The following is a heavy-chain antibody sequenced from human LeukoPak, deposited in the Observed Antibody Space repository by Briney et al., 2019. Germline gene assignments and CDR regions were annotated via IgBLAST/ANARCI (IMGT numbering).Heavy chain of an antibody. Sequence: PGGSLRLSCAASGFTFSSYSMNWVRQAPGKGLEWVSSISSSSSYIYYADSVKGRFTISRDNAKNSLYLQMNSLRAEDTAVYYCARATDYGGNYDYWGQGTLVTVSS. CDR1: GFTFSSYS. CDR2: ISSSSSYI. V-gene: IGHV3-21*01. D-gene: IGHD4-23*01. J-gene: IGHJ4*02. CDR3: ARATDYGGNYDY.